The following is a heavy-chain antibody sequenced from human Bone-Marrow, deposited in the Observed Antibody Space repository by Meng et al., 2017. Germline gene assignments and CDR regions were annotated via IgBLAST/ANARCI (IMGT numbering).Heavy chain of an antibody. D-gene: IGHD2-2*01. CDR2: INHSGST. V-gene: IGHV4-34*09. CDR3: ARDRFLVVPAANFGMDV. CDR1: GGSFSGYY. Sequence: SETLSLICAVYGGSFSGYYWSWIRQPPGKGLEWIGEINHSGSTYYNPSLKSRVTISVDTSKNQFSLKLSSVTAADTAVYYCARDRFLVVPAANFGMDVWGQGTTVTVSS. J-gene: IGHJ6*02.